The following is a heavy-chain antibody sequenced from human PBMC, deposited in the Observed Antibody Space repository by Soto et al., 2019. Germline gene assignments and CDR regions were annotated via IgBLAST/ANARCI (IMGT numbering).Heavy chain of an antibody. V-gene: IGHV3-48*03. CDR1: GFTFSSYE. CDR2: ISSSGSTI. CDR3: ARVGIYYYYGMDV. J-gene: IGHJ6*02. Sequence: GGSLRLCCAASGFTFSSYEMNWVRQAPGKGLEWVSYISSSGSTIYYADSVKGRFTISRDNAKNSLYLQMNSLRAEDTAVYYCARVGIYYYYGMDVWGQGTTVTVSS.